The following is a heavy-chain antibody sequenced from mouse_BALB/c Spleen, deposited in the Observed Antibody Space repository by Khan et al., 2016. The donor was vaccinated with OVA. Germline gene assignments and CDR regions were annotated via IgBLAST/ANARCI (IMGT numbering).Heavy chain of an antibody. CDR3: SRYSYWSWFAS. CDR1: GFTFSSFG. V-gene: IGHV5-17*02. CDR2: ISSGSYTI. J-gene: IGHJ3*01. Sequence: EVQLVESGGGLVQPGGSRKLSCAASGFTFSSFGMHWIRQAPEKGLEGVAYISSGSYTIYYADTVKGRFTISRDNPKNTLLLQMTSLRSEDTAMYYCSRYSYWSWFASGGQGTLVTVSA. D-gene: IGHD2-12*01.